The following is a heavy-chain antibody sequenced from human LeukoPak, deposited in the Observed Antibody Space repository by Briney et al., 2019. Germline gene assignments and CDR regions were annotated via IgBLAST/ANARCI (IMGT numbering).Heavy chain of an antibody. Sequence: GGSLRLSCAASGFTFSSYAMHWVRQAPGKGLEYVSAISSNGGSTYYANSVKGRFTISRDNSKNTLYLQMGSLRAEDMAVYYCARDRGEGNYDFWSGYSGYWGQGTLVTVSS. CDR3: ARDRGEGNYDFWSGYSGY. V-gene: IGHV3-64*01. D-gene: IGHD3-3*01. CDR1: GFTFSSYA. J-gene: IGHJ4*02. CDR2: ISSNGGST.